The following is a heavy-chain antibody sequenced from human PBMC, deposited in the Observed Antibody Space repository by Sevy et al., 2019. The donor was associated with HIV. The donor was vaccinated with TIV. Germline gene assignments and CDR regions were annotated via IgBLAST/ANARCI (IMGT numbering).Heavy chain of an antibody. CDR1: GFTFSYYG. CDR2: IGYDGTDK. J-gene: IGHJ4*02. D-gene: IGHD6-13*01. V-gene: IGHV3-30*02. Sequence: GGSLRLSCTASGFTFSYYGMHWVRQAPGKGLEWVAFIGYDGTDKYYSESVKGRFAISRDNSKNTVFLEMNSLRTDDTAICYCAKNMASAGTGGFDYWGQGALVTVSS. CDR3: AKNMASAGTGGFDY.